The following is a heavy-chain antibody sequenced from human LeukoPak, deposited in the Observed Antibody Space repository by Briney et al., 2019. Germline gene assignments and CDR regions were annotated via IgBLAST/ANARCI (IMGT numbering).Heavy chain of an antibody. CDR3: AKDHPPAVAGHRDIDY. D-gene: IGHD6-19*01. CDR1: GFTFSSYA. J-gene: IGHJ4*02. CDR2: ISGSGGST. Sequence: GGSLRLPCAASGFTFSSYAMSWVRQAPEKGLEWVSAISGSGGSTYYADSVKGRFTISRDNSKNTLYLQMNSLRAEDTAVYYCAKDHPPAVAGHRDIDYWGQGTLVTVSS. V-gene: IGHV3-23*01.